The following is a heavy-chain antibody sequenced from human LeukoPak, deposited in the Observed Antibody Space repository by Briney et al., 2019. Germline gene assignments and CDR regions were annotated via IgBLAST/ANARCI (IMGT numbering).Heavy chain of an antibody. CDR2: IWYDGSNK. V-gene: IGHV3-33*03. J-gene: IGHJ3*02. CDR1: GFTFSSYG. D-gene: IGHD6-13*01. CDR3: AARQQLVVGLAFDI. Sequence: HAGRSLRLSCAASGFTFSSYGMHWVRQAPGKGLEWVAVIWYDGSNKYYADSVKGRFTISRDNSKNTLYLQMNSLRAEDTAVYYCAARQQLVVGLAFDIWGQGTMVTVSS.